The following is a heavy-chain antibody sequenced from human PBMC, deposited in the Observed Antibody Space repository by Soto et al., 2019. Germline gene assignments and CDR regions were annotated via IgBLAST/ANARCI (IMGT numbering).Heavy chain of an antibody. J-gene: IGHJ5*02. Sequence: SETLCLTRAVEGGSCIDYDWRWIRQPPGKGLEWIGEINHSGSTNYNPSLKSRVTISVDTSKNQFSLKLSSVTAADTAVYYCARKAIGVVVAAHNWFDPWGQGTLVTVSS. CDR1: GGSCIDYD. V-gene: IGHV4-34*01. D-gene: IGHD2-15*01. CDR2: INHSGST. CDR3: ARKAIGVVVAAHNWFDP.